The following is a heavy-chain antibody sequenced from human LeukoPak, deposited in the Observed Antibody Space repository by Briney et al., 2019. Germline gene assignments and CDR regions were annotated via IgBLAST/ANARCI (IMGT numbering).Heavy chain of an antibody. Sequence: PGGSLRLSCAASGFTFSIYDLSWVRQAPGKGLECVSAIDRGVGSTYYADSVKGRFTISRDNSKNTLYLQMNHLRVDDTAVYYCAKKGQADDGGKPDWGQGTLVTVSS. CDR3: AKKGQADDGGKPD. J-gene: IGHJ4*02. CDR2: IDRGVGST. CDR1: GFTFSIYD. V-gene: IGHV3-23*01.